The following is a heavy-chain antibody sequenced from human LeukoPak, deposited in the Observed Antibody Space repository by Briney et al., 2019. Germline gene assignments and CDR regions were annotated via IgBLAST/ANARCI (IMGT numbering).Heavy chain of an antibody. CDR3: AGGNSSGGWLDP. V-gene: IGHV3-74*01. Sequence: GVSLRLSCAASGFTFSGHWMHWVRQAPGKGLVWVSRINTDGGTTYYADSAKGRFTISRDNAKDTLYLQMDSLRAEDTAVYFCAGGNSSGGWLDPWGQGTLVTVSS. CDR2: INTDGGTT. D-gene: IGHD1-14*01. CDR1: GFTFSGHW. J-gene: IGHJ5*02.